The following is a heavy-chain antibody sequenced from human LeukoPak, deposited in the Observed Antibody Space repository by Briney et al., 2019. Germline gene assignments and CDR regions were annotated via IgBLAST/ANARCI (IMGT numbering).Heavy chain of an antibody. D-gene: IGHD1-26*01. V-gene: IGHV3-7*01. CDR3: ARRAKPSGDY. J-gene: IGHJ4*02. Sequence: PSETLSLTCAVYGGSFSGYYWSWVRQAPGKGLEWVANIKQDGSEKYYVDSVKGRFTISRDNAKNSLYLQMNSLRAEDTAVYYCARRAKPSGDYWGQGTLVTVSS. CDR1: GGSFSGYY. CDR2: IKQDGSEK.